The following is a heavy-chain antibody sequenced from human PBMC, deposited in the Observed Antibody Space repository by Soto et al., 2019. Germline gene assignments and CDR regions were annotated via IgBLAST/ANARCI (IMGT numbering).Heavy chain of an antibody. J-gene: IGHJ6*02. CDR3: ARDSSSLPPGDYYGMED. D-gene: IGHD6-13*01. Sequence: SETLSLTCTVSGGSISSYYWSWFRQSPGKRMEWNGYVHHSWGSSYNPSLQSRVAISLDTSKSQFSLKGTSVTATDTAVYYCARDSSSLPPGDYYGMEDWGQGTTVTVSS. CDR1: GGSISSYY. V-gene: IGHV4-59*12. CDR2: VHHSWGS.